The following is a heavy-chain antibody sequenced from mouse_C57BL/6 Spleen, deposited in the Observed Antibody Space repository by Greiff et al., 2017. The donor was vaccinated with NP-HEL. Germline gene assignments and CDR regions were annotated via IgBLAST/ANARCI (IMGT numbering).Heavy chain of an antibody. J-gene: IGHJ3*01. V-gene: IGHV6-3*01. CDR3: TAGDYDVAY. CDR1: GFTFSNYW. Sequence: QSGGGLVQPGGSMKLSCVASGFTFSNYWMNWVRQSPEKGLEWVAQIRLKSDNYATHYAESVKGRFTISRDDSKSSVYLQMNNLRAEDTGIYYCTAGDYDVAYWGQGTLVTVSA. CDR2: IRLKSDNYAT. D-gene: IGHD2-4*01.